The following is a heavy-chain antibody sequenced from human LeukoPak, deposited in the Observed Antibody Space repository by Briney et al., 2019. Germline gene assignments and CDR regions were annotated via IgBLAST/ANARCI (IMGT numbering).Heavy chain of an antibody. CDR2: VNVLGNT. CDR1: GGSISSTNW. D-gene: IGHD2/OR15-2a*01. CDR3: AREGGPFRPLDY. V-gene: IGHV4/OR15-8*02. Sequence: SETLSLTCGVSGGSISSTNWWTWVRQPPGKGLEWIGEVNVLGNTNYNPSLESRVTISIDRSENHVSLKLTSVTAADTAVYYCAREGGPFRPLDYSGQGTLVTVSS. J-gene: IGHJ4*02.